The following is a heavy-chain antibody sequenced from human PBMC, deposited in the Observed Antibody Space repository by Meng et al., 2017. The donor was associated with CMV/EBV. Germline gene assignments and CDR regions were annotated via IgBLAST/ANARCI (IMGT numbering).Heavy chain of an antibody. J-gene: IGHJ6*02. D-gene: IGHD2-15*01. Sequence: ASVKVSCKASGYTFTSYYMHWVRQAPGQGLEWMGLINPSGGSTSYAQKLQGRVTMTRDTSTSTAYMELSSLRSEDTAVYYCARVPRYRFEDSYGMDVWGQGTTVTVSS. CDR1: GYTFTSYY. CDR2: INPSGGST. CDR3: ARVPRYRFEDSYGMDV. V-gene: IGHV1-46*01.